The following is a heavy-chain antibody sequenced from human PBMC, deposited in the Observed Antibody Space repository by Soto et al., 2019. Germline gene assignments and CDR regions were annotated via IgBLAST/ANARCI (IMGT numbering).Heavy chain of an antibody. Sequence: SETLSLTCAVSSGSIDNVYWWSWVRQSPGKGLEWIGETSHDGVTNYNPSLEGRVTISIDKSKNQFYLDLNSVTAADTAMYYCARGPSGDKVDYWGQGIQVTVSS. CDR3: ARGPSGDKVDY. CDR1: SGSIDNVYW. V-gene: IGHV4-4*02. D-gene: IGHD7-27*01. CDR2: TSHDGVT. J-gene: IGHJ4*02.